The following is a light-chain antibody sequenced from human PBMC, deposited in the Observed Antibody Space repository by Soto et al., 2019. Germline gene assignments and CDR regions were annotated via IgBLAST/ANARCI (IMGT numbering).Light chain of an antibody. J-gene: IGKJ3*01. CDR1: QVIRND. V-gene: IGKV1-6*01. Sequence: AIQMTQSPSSLSASVGDRVTITCRASQVIRNDLDWFQQKPGKAPKLLIYAASNLQSGVPARFSGSGSGTDFTLTISSLQPEDFATYYCLQKYFYPFTFGPGTKVDIK. CDR3: LQKYFYPFT. CDR2: AAS.